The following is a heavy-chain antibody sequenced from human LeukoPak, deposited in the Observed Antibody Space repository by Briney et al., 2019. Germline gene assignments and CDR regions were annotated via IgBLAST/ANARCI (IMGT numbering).Heavy chain of an antibody. V-gene: IGHV3-21*01. CDR2: ISSSSSYI. J-gene: IGHJ4*02. CDR1: GFTFSSYR. D-gene: IGHD1-1*01. CDR3: AREHWNVDY. Sequence: GGSLRLSCAASGFTFSSYRMNWVRQAPGKGLEWVSSISSSSSYIYYADSVTGRFTISRDNAKNSLYLQMNSLRAEDTAVYYCAREHWNVDYWGQGTLVTVSS.